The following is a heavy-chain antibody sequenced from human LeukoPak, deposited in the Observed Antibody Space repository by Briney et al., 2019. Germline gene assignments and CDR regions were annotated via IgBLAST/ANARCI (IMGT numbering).Heavy chain of an antibody. CDR3: AREGPTLRSGYDY. CDR2: IYYSGST. Sequence: SETLSLTCTVSGGSISSYYWSWTRQPPGKGLEWIGYIYYSGSTNYNPSLKSRVTISVDTSKNQFSLKLSSVTAADTAVYYCAREGPTLRSGYDYWGQGTLVTVSS. D-gene: IGHD5-12*01. J-gene: IGHJ4*02. CDR1: GGSISSYY. V-gene: IGHV4-59*01.